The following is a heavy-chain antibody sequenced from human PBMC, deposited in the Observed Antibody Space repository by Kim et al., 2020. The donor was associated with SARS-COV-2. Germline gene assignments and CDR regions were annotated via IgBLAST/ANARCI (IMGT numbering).Heavy chain of an antibody. J-gene: IGHJ4*02. V-gene: IGHV3-7*01. CDR1: GFTFSSFW. CDR3: ARDMTYYYLSLTGY. CDR2: IKQAGSEK. D-gene: IGHD3-10*01. Sequence: GGSLRLSCEASGFTFSSFWMTWVRQAPGKGLEWVASIKQAGSEKHYVDSVKGRFTLSRDNAKKSLYLQMDSLRVEDTAVYYCARDMTYYYLSLTGYCCQG.